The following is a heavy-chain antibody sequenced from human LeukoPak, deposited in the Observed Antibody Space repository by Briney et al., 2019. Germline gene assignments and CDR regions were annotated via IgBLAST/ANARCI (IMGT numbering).Heavy chain of an antibody. Sequence: SVKVFCKASGGAFSSNTISWVRQAPGQGLEWMGRIIPMLAIPNYAQKFQGRVTITADKSTTTAYMELSSLRSEDTAVYYCARGWRDYNFWSGSYKDWGQGTLVTVSA. J-gene: IGHJ4*02. CDR2: IIPMLAIP. CDR3: ARGWRDYNFWSGSYKD. D-gene: IGHD3-3*01. V-gene: IGHV1-69*02. CDR1: GGAFSSNT.